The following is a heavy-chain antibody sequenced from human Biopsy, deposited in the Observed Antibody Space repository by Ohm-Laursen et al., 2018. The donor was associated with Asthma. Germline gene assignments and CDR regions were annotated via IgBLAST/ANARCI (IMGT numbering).Heavy chain of an antibody. J-gene: IGHJ4*02. CDR1: GFTFSTYG. D-gene: IGHD5-12*01. CDR3: AKRRGYSGHDNDY. Sequence: SLRLSCTASGFTFSTYGMHWVRQAPGKGLEWVAVISYDGFNKDYGDSVKGRFTISRDNSKNTLYLQMNSLRTEDTAVYYCAKRRGYSGHDNDYWGQGTLVSVSS. V-gene: IGHV3-30*18. CDR2: ISYDGFNK.